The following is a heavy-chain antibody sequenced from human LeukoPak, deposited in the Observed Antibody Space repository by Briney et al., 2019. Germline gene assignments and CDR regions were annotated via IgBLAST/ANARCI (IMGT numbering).Heavy chain of an antibody. V-gene: IGHV1-18*01. CDR2: ISAYNGNT. Sequence: GASLKVSCKASGYTFTSYGISWVRQAPGQGLEWMGWISAYNGNTNYAQKLQGRVTMTTDTSTSTAYMELRSLRSDDTAVYYCARALSITILHYYYYGMDVWGQGTTVTVSS. D-gene: IGHD3-3*01. CDR3: ARALSITILHYYYYGMDV. J-gene: IGHJ6*02. CDR1: GYTFTSYG.